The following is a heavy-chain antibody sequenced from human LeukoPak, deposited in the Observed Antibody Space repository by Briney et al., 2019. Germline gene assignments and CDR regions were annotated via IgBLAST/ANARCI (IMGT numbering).Heavy chain of an antibody. J-gene: IGHJ4*02. V-gene: IGHV3-30*02. D-gene: IGHD6-13*01. Sequence: GGSLRLSCAASGINFRSSGMHWVGPAPGKGLEWVTFIQNDGSDTSYAASVQGRFTISRDNSKNTVYLHMNSLRADDTALYYCAREGGRAAPGRFDYWGQGTLVTVSS. CDR1: GINFRSSG. CDR3: AREGGRAAPGRFDY. CDR2: IQNDGSDT.